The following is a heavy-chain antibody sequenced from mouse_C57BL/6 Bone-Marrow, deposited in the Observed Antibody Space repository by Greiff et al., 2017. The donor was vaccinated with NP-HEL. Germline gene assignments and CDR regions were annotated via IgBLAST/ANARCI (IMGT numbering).Heavy chain of an antibody. D-gene: IGHD1-1*01. CDR1: GFTFSDYG. V-gene: IGHV5-17*01. J-gene: IGHJ1*03. Sequence: DVQLVESGGGLVKPGGSLKLSCAASGFTFSDYGMHWVRQAPEKGLEWVAYISSGSSTIYYADTVKGRFTISRDNAKNTLFLQMTSLRSEDTAMYYCARVYYGSSYDWYFDVWGTGTTVTVSS. CDR3: ARVYYGSSYDWYFDV. CDR2: ISSGSSTI.